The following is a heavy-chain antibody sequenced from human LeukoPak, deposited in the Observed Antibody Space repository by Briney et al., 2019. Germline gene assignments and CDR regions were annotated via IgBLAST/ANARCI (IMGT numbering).Heavy chain of an antibody. D-gene: IGHD6-13*01. Sequence: GGSLGLSCAASGFTVSSNYMSWVRQAPGKGLVWVSRIITDGSSTNYADSVKGRFTISRDNAKNTLYLQMHSLRAEDTAVYYCARGLAAAAFDIWGQGTMVTVSS. CDR2: IITDGSST. CDR3: ARGLAAAAFDI. J-gene: IGHJ3*02. CDR1: GFTVSSNY. V-gene: IGHV3-74*01.